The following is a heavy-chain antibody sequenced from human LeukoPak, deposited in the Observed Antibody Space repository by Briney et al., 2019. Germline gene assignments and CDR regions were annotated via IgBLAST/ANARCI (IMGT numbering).Heavy chain of an antibody. D-gene: IGHD4-23*01. J-gene: IGHJ4*02. V-gene: IGHV3-23*01. Sequence: GGSLRLSCAASGFTFSSYAMSWVRQAPGKGLEWVSSASGSGGSTYFADSVKGRFTISRDNSKNTLYLQMNSLRAEDTAVYYCAKDLGSVVTPPSLDYWGQGTLVTVSS. CDR1: GFTFSSYA. CDR2: ASGSGGST. CDR3: AKDLGSVVTPPSLDY.